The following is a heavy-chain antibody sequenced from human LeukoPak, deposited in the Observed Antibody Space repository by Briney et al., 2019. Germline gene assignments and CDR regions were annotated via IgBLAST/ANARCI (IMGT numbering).Heavy chain of an antibody. J-gene: IGHJ2*01. Sequence: GGSLRLSCAASGFIVSSNYMSWVRQAPGKGLEWVSVIYSGGRTYYADSVKGRFTISRDNSRNTLYLQMNSLRAEDTAVYYCARGLGRELDGAFDIWGRGTLVTVSS. CDR2: IYSGGRT. CDR1: GFIVSSNY. D-gene: IGHD3-10*01. CDR3: ARGLGRELDGAFDI. V-gene: IGHV3-53*01.